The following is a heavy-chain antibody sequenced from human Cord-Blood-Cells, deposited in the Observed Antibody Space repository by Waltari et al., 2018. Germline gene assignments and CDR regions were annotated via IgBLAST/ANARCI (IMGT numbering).Heavy chain of an antibody. J-gene: IGHJ3*02. CDR3: ARDSSSSFDAFDI. V-gene: IGHV4-30-2*01. Sequence: QLQLQESGSGLVKPSQTLSLPCAVSGGSISRGGYSWSWIRQPPGKGLEWIGYIYHSGSTYYNPSLKSRVTISVDRSKNQFSLKLSSVTAADTAVYYCARDSSSSFDAFDIWGQGTMVTVSS. D-gene: IGHD6-6*01. CDR2: IYHSGST. CDR1: GGSISRGGYS.